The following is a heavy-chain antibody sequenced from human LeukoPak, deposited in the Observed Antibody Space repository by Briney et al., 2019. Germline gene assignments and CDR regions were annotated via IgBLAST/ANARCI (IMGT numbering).Heavy chain of an antibody. CDR2: ISSSSSSTI. D-gene: IGHD5-18*01. CDR1: GFTFSSYS. Sequence: GGSLRLSCAASGFTFSSYSMNWVRQAPGKGLEWVSYISSSSSSTIYYADSVKGRFTISRDNAKNSLYLQMNSLRAEDTAVYYCAREPDTAMVIYGMDVWGQGTTVTVSS. J-gene: IGHJ6*02. CDR3: AREPDTAMVIYGMDV. V-gene: IGHV3-48*01.